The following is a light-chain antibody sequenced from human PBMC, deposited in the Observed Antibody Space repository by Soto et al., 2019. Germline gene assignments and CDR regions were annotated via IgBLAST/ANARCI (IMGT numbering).Light chain of an antibody. CDR3: QQAASFPLT. J-gene: IGKJ5*01. CDR2: TAS. V-gene: IGKV1-12*01. CDR1: QGVSTW. Sequence: DVHVTQSPSCERTTVVERTSVTAWASQGVSTWLAWYQQKPGKAPNLLIYTASILQRGVPSRVRGSGSGPDCSLTITGLQPEDFAAYYCQQAASFPLTLGQGTRLEIK.